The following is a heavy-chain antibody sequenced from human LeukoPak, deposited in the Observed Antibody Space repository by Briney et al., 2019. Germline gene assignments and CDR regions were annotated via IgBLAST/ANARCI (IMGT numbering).Heavy chain of an antibody. D-gene: IGHD2-2*01. CDR2: LYPGDSDA. V-gene: IGHV5-51*01. Sequence: HGESLKISCTGSGYTFSNYWIGWVRQMPGKGLEWMGILYPGDSDATYSPSFRGQVTFSVDESRTTVYLEWTSLKASDTAMYFCARESETSRRFYAPWGQGTLVTVSS. J-gene: IGHJ5*02. CDR1: GYTFSNYW. CDR3: ARESETSRRFYAP.